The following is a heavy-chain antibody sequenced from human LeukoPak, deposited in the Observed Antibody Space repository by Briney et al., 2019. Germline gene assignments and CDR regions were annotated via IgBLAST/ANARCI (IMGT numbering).Heavy chain of an antibody. CDR1: GGSISSSSYY. V-gene: IGHV4-39*07. CDR2: IYYSGST. CDR3: ARMYSYGYDY. Sequence: SETLSLTCTVSGGSISSSSYYWGWIRQPPGKGLEWIGSIYYSGSTYYNPSLKSRVTISVDTSKNQFSLKLSSVTAADTAVYYCARMYSYGYDYWGQGTLVTVSS. D-gene: IGHD5-18*01. J-gene: IGHJ4*02.